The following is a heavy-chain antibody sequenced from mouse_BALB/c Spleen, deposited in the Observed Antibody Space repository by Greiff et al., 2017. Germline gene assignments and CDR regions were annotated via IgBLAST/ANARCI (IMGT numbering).Heavy chain of an antibody. J-gene: IGHJ4*01. V-gene: IGHV2-6-7*01. CDR3: ARRGYDYEDAMDY. CDR2: IWGDGST. D-gene: IGHD2-4*01. Sequence: VQRVESGPGLVAPSQSLSITCTVSGFSLTGYGVNWVRQPPGKGLEWLGMIWGDGSTDYNSALKSRLSISKDNSKSQVFLKMNSLQTDDTARYYCARRGYDYEDAMDYWGQGTSVTVSS. CDR1: GFSLTGYG.